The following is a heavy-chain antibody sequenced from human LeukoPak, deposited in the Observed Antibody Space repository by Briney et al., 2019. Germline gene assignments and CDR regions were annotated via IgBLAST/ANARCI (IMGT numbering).Heavy chain of an antibody. CDR1: GFTFSSYS. CDR3: ARVSLSEPTPARPMDY. J-gene: IGHJ4*02. Sequence: GGSLRLSCAASGFTFSSYSMNWVRQAPGKGLEWVSYISSSSSTIYYADSVKGRFTISRDNAKNSLYLQMNSLRAEDTAVYYCARVSLSEPTPARPMDYWGQGTLVTVSS. CDR2: ISSSSSTI. V-gene: IGHV3-48*01. D-gene: IGHD6-6*01.